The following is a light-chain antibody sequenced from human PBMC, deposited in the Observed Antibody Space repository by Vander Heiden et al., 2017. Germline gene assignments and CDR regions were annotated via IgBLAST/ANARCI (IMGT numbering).Light chain of an antibody. CDR1: SSDVGGYSF. CDR3: SSYTTTSALVL. J-gene: IGLJ2*01. CDR2: EVS. V-gene: IGLV2-14*01. Sequence: QSALTQPASVSGSPRQSISISCTGTSSDVGGYSFVSWYQQHPGKAPRLMIYEVSDRPSGVSNRFSGSKLGNTASLTISGLQPEDEADYYCSSYTTTSALVLFGGGTKVT.